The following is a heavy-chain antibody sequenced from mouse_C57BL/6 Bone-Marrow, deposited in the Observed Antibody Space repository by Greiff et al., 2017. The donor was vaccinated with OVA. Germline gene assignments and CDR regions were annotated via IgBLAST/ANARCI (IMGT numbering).Heavy chain of an antibody. CDR3: ARRRLLLRLDY. D-gene: IGHD1-1*01. CDR1: GYTFTSYG. Sequence: QVQLQQSGAELARPGASVKLSCKASGYTFTSYGISWVKQRTGQGLEWIGEIYPRSGNTYYNEEFKGKATLTADKSSSTAYMELRSLTSEDSAVYFCARRRLLLRLDYWGQGTTLTVSS. J-gene: IGHJ2*01. V-gene: IGHV1-81*01. CDR2: IYPRSGNT.